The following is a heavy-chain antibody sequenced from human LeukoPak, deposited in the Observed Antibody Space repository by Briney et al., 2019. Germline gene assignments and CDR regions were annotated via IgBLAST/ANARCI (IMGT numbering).Heavy chain of an antibody. Sequence: SETLSLTCTVSGYSISSGYYWGWIRQPPGKGLGWIGSIYHSGSTYYNPSLKSRVTISVDTSKNQFSLKLSSVTAADTAVYYCARYDSSGYSGYYYYGMDVWGQGTTVTVSS. V-gene: IGHV4-38-2*02. CDR2: IYHSGST. D-gene: IGHD3-22*01. CDR3: ARYDSSGYSGYYYYGMDV. J-gene: IGHJ6*02. CDR1: GYSISSGYY.